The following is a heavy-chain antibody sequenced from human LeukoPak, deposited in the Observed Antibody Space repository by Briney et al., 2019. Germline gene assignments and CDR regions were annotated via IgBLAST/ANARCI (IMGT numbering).Heavy chain of an antibody. J-gene: IGHJ5*02. CDR2: ISAYNGNT. V-gene: IGHV1-18*01. D-gene: IGHD3-16*01. Sequence: ASVKVSCKASGYTFTSYGISWVRQAPGQGLEWMGWISAYNGNTDYAQRLQGRVTMTTDTSTSTAYMELRSLRSDDTAVYYCARGLGQDSLNWFDPWGQGTLVTVSS. CDR3: ARGLGQDSLNWFDP. CDR1: GYTFTSYG.